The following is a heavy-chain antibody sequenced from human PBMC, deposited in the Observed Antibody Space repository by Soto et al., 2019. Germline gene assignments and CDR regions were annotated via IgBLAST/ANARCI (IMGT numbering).Heavy chain of an antibody. V-gene: IGHV4-59*01. J-gene: IGHJ6*02. Sequence: LSETLSLTCTVSGGSISSYYWSWIRQPPGKGLEWIGYIYYSGSTNYNPSLKSRVTISVDTSKNQFSLKLSSVTAADTAVYYCARDQRGGDYVGLYYYYGMDVWGQGTTVTVSS. CDR2: IYYSGST. CDR1: GGSISSYY. D-gene: IGHD4-17*01. CDR3: ARDQRGGDYVGLYYYYGMDV.